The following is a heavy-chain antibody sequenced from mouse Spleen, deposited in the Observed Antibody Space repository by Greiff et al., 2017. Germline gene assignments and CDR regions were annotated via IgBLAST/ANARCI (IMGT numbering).Heavy chain of an antibody. V-gene: IGHV5-17*02. CDR2: ISSGSSTI. CDR3: ARGYDSFDY. J-gene: IGHJ2*01. Sequence: EVHLVESGGGLVQPGGSRKLSCAASGFTFSSFGMHWVRQAPEKGLEWVAYISSGSSTIYYADTVKGRFTISRDNPKNTLFLQMTSLRSEDTAMYYCARGYDSFDYWGQGTTLTVSS. CDR1: GFTFSSFG. D-gene: IGHD2-4*01.